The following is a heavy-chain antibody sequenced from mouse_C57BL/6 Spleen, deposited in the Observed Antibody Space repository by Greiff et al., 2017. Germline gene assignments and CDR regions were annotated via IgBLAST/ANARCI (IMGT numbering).Heavy chain of an antibody. Sequence: EADGGLVQPKGSLKLSCAASGFSFNTYAMNWVRQAPGKGLEWVARIRSKSNNYATYYADSVKDRFTISRDDSESMLYLQMNNLKTEDTAMYYCVRGDSSGYWGQGTTLTVSS. CDR1: GFSFNTYA. CDR2: IRSKSNNYAT. J-gene: IGHJ2*01. V-gene: IGHV10-1*01. D-gene: IGHD3-2*01. CDR3: VRGDSSGY.